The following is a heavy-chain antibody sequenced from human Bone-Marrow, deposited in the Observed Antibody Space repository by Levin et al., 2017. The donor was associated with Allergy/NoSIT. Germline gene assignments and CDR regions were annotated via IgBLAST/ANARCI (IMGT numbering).Heavy chain of an antibody. Sequence: SETLSLTCTVSGGSISSYYWSWIRQPPGKGLEWIGYIYYSGSTNYNPSLKSRVTISVDTSKNQFSLKLSSVTAADTAVYYCARDRYGDYVGGYYYYMDVWGKGTTVTVSS. CDR2: IYYSGST. CDR3: ARDRYGDYVGGYYYYMDV. V-gene: IGHV4-59*01. D-gene: IGHD4-17*01. J-gene: IGHJ6*03. CDR1: GGSISSYY.